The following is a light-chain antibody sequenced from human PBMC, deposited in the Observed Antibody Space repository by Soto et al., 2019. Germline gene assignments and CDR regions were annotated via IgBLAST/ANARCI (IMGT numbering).Light chain of an antibody. CDR2: DVS. V-gene: IGLV2-14*01. Sequence: QSVLTQPASVSGSPGLSIAISCTGTSRDVGGYNSSSCYQQQPGKVNKLMIYDVSNRPSGASNRFSCSKSGNTASLTIAGLQGEDEGDYCCTSYTTGGSYVFGTGTKLTVL. CDR1: SRDVGGYNS. J-gene: IGLJ1*01. CDR3: TSYTTGGSYV.